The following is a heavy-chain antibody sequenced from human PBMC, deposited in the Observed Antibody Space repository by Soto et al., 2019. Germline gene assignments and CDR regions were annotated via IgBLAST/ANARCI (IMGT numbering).Heavy chain of an antibody. CDR1: GYSFTSYW. Sequence: GESLKISCKGSGYSFTSYWIGWVRQMPGRGLEWMGIIYPGDSDTRYSPSFQGQVTISADKSISTAYLQWSSLKASDTAMYYCAGGGVRGVITRTRDYYGMDVWGQGTTVTGLL. D-gene: IGHD3-10*01. V-gene: IGHV5-51*01. J-gene: IGHJ6*02. CDR2: IYPGDSDT. CDR3: AGGGVRGVITRTRDYYGMDV.